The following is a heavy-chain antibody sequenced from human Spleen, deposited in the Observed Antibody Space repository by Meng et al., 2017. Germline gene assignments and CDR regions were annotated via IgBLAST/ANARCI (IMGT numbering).Heavy chain of an antibody. CDR1: GGSISLSY. J-gene: IGHJ5*02. D-gene: IGHD5/OR15-5a*01. CDR3: ARSVNWFDP. Sequence: QGQLQESGPGLVKPSGTLSLTCSVSGGSISLSYWSWIRQPAGEGLEWIGRIYSSGSTNYNPSLKSRLTMSVDTSKNQFSMSLSSVTAADTAVYYCARSVNWFDPWGQGTLVTVSS. CDR2: IYSSGST. V-gene: IGHV4-4*07.